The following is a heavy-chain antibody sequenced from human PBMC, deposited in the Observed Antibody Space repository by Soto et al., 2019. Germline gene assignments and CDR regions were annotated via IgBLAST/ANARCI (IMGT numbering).Heavy chain of an antibody. Sequence: GASVKVSCKASGYTFTSYGISWVRQAPGQGLEWTGWISAYNGNTNYAQKLQGRVTMTTDTSTSTAYMELRSLRSDDTAVYYCARMYYDYVWGSYSAFDYWGQGTLVTVSS. J-gene: IGHJ4*02. CDR1: GYTFTSYG. CDR2: ISAYNGNT. D-gene: IGHD3-16*01. V-gene: IGHV1-18*01. CDR3: ARMYYDYVWGSYSAFDY.